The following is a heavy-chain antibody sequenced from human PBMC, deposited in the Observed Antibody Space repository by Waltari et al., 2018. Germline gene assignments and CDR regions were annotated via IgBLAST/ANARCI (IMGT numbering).Heavy chain of an antibody. CDR3: ARGGGGDWEWFDP. V-gene: IGHV4-59*01. J-gene: IGHJ5*02. CDR2: IYYTGST. D-gene: IGHD2-21*02. CDR1: RGSTSGFY. Sequence: QVQLQESGTSLLTPSETRSLICTVSRGSTSGFYWSWVRQPPGKGLDWIGYIYYTGSTNFNPSLKSRVTMSVDTSKNQFSLKLSSVTAADTAFYYCARGGGGDWEWFDPWGQGTLVTVSS.